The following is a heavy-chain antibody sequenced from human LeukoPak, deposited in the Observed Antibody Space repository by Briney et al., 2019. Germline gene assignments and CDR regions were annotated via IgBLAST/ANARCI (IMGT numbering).Heavy chain of an antibody. CDR2: ISSSSSTI. CDR3: ARDEGSWYGWESGDFDY. D-gene: IGHD6-13*01. CDR1: GFTFSSYS. Sequence: PGGSLRLSCAASGFTFSSYSMNWVRQAPGKGLEWVSYISSSSSTIYYADSVKGRFTISRDNARNSLYLQMNSLRAEDTAVYYCARDEGSWYGWESGDFDYWGQGTLVTVSS. J-gene: IGHJ4*02. V-gene: IGHV3-48*04.